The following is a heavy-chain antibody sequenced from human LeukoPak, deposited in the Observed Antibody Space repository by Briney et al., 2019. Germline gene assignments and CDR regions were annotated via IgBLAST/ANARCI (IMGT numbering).Heavy chain of an antibody. CDR1: GGSISSSSYY. CDR3: ARDRRYYDSSGSRYYYGMDV. Sequence: KPSETLSLTCTVSGGSISSSSYYWGWIRQPPGQGLEWIGSIYYSGSTNYNPSLKSRVTISVDTSKNQFSLKLSSVTAADTAVYYCARDRRYYDSSGSRYYYGMDVWGQGTTVTVSS. CDR2: IYYSGST. D-gene: IGHD3-22*01. V-gene: IGHV4-39*07. J-gene: IGHJ6*02.